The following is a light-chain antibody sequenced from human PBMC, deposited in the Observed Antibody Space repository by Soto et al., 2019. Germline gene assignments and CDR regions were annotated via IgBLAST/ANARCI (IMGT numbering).Light chain of an antibody. CDR3: QQCDNLPYT. V-gene: IGKV1-33*01. CDR2: DAS. CDR1: QDINNY. Sequence: DVLMTQSPSSLSASVGDRVTITCQASQDINNYLNWYQQKPGKAPKLLIYDASNLETVVPLRFSGSGSGTEFTFTISSLQPEDIATYYCQQCDNLPYTFGQGTKLEMK. J-gene: IGKJ2*01.